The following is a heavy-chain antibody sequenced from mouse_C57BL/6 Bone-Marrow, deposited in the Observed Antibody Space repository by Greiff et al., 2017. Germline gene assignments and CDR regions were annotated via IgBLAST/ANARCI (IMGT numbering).Heavy chain of an antibody. CDR3: ARLLYYGNFLWYFDV. CDR2: IWWDDDK. Sequence: QVTLKVCGPGILQPSQTLSLTCSFSGFSLSTFGMGVGWIRQPSGKGLEWLAHIWWDDDKYYNPALKSRLTISKDTSKNQVFLKIANVDTADTATDYCARLLYYGNFLWYFDVWGTGTTVTVSS. CDR1: GFSLSTFGMG. D-gene: IGHD2-1*01. V-gene: IGHV8-8*01. J-gene: IGHJ1*03.